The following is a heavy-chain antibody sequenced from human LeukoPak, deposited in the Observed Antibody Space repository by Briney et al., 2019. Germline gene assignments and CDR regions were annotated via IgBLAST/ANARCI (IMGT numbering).Heavy chain of an antibody. Sequence: GGSPRLSCAASGFTFSSYTMHWVRQAPGKGLEWVAVIWYDGSDKYYADSVKGRFTISRDNPKNTLYLQMNRLRAEDTAVYYCARDTSRTADYWGQGTLVTVSS. V-gene: IGHV3-33*01. CDR1: GFTFSSYT. J-gene: IGHJ4*02. CDR3: ARDTSRTADY. CDR2: IWYDGSDK.